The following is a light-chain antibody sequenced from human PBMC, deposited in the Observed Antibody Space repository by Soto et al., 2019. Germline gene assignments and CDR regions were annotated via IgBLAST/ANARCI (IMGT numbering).Light chain of an antibody. Sequence: DIPMTQPPSTLSASVGDRVTITCRASQSISSWLAWYQQKPGKAPKLLIYDASSLESGVPSRFSGSGSGTEFTLTISSLQPDDFATYYCQQYNSYWTFGQGTKVDI. CDR2: DAS. V-gene: IGKV1-5*01. J-gene: IGKJ1*01. CDR3: QQYNSYWT. CDR1: QSISSW.